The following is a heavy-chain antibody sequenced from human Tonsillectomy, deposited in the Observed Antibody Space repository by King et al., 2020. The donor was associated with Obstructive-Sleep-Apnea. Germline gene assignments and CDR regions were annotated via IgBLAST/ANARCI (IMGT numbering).Heavy chain of an antibody. CDR3: AKVSGYDFGAFDI. J-gene: IGHJ3*02. Sequence: VQLVESGGGVVQPGRSLRLSCAASGFTFSSYGMHWVRQAPGKGLEWVAVISYDGSNKYYTESVKDRFTISRDNSQNTLYLQMNGLRAEDTAVYYCAKVSGYDFGAFDIWGQGTMVTVSS. CDR2: ISYDGSNK. D-gene: IGHD5-12*01. V-gene: IGHV3-30*18. CDR1: GFTFSSYG.